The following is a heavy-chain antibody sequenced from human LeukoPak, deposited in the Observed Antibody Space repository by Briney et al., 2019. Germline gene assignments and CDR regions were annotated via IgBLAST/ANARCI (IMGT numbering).Heavy chain of an antibody. D-gene: IGHD4-17*01. Sequence: GRSLRLSCAASGFTFSSYAMSWVRQAPGKGLEWVSAISGSGGSTYYADSVKGRFTISRDNSKNTLYLQMNSLRAEDTAVYYCAKGHHDYGDYYDYWGQGTLVTVSS. V-gene: IGHV3-23*01. CDR1: GFTFSSYA. J-gene: IGHJ4*02. CDR3: AKGHHDYGDYYDY. CDR2: ISGSGGST.